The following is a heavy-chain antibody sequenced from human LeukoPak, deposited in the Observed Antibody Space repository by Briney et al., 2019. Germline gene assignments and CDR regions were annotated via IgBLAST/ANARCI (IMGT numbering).Heavy chain of an antibody. Sequence: SETLSLTCTVSGYSISSGYYWGWIRQPPGKGLEWIGSIYHSGSTYYNPSLKSRVTISVDTSKNQFSLKLSSVTAADTAVYYCARYNRESGYYYFRSGGWYYFDYWGQGTLVTVSS. J-gene: IGHJ4*02. V-gene: IGHV4-38-2*02. D-gene: IGHD3-3*01. CDR2: IYHSGST. CDR1: GYSISSGYY. CDR3: ARYNRESGYYYFRSGGWYYFDY.